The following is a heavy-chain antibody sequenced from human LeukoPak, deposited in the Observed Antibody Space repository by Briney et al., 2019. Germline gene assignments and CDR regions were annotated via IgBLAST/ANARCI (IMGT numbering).Heavy chain of an antibody. CDR3: ARSPYGSGSHYNDY. CDR2: ISAYNGNT. CDR1: GYTFTSYG. V-gene: IGHV1-18*01. Sequence: ASVKVSCKASGYTFTSYGISWVRQAPGQGLEWMGWISAYNGNTNYAQKLQGRVTMTTDTSTSTAYMELRSLRSDDTAVYYCARSPYGSGSHYNDYWGQGTLVTVSS. J-gene: IGHJ4*02. D-gene: IGHD3-10*01.